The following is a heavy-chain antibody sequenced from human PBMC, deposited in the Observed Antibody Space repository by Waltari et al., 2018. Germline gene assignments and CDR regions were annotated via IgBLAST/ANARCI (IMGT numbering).Heavy chain of an antibody. J-gene: IGHJ4*02. CDR1: GFTFSSYG. V-gene: IGHV3-33*01. Sequence: QVPLVESGGGVVQPGRSLRLSCAASGFTFSSYGMHWVRQAPGKGLEGVAVIWDDVSNKYYADSVKGRFTISRDNSKNTLYLQMNSLRAEDTAVYYCARDLWFGELSLGYWGQGTLVTVSS. CDR2: IWDDVSNK. D-gene: IGHD3-10*01. CDR3: ARDLWFGELSLGY.